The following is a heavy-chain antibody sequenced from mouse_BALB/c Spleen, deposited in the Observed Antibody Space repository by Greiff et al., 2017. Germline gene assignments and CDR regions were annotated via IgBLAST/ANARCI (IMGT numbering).Heavy chain of an antibody. CDR2: ISSGSSTI. J-gene: IGHJ2*01. CDR1: GFTFSSFG. V-gene: IGHV5-17*02. CDR3: ATTIYYDKTVYFDY. Sequence: EVKLMESGGGLVQPGGSRKLSCAASGFTFSSFGMHWVRQAPEKGLEWVAYISSGSSTIYSADTVKGRFTISRDNPKNTLFLQMTSLRSENTAMYYCATTIYYDKTVYFDYWGQGTTLTVSS. D-gene: IGHD2-4*01.